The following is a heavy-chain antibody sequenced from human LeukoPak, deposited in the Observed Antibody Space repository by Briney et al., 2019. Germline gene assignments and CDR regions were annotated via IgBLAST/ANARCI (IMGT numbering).Heavy chain of an antibody. D-gene: IGHD6-19*01. J-gene: IGHJ4*02. CDR2: ISSSGANT. Sequence: GGSLRLSCAASGFTFRSYAMTWVRQAPGKGLEWVSTISSSGANTYYADSVKGLFTISRDNSKNTLYLQLNSLRAEDSAIYYCAKGASGSSGWFGDYWGQGTQVTVSS. CDR3: AKGASGSSGWFGDY. CDR1: GFTFRSYA. V-gene: IGHV3-23*01.